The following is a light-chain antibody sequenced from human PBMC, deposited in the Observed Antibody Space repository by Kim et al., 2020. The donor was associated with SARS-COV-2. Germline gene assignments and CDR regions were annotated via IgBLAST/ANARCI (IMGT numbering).Light chain of an antibody. CDR1: KSVSRY. V-gene: IGKV3-11*01. CDR3: QQRSNWPPIT. J-gene: IGKJ5*01. Sequence: SPGERATLACRASKSVSRYLAWYQQKPGQAPRLLIYDASNRATGITARFSGSGSGTDFTLTISSLEPEDFAVYYCQQRSNWPPITFGQGTRLEIK. CDR2: DAS.